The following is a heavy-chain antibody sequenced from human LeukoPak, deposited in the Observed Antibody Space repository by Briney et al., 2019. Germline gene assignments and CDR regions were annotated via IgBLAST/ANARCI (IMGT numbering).Heavy chain of an antibody. V-gene: IGHV1-18*01. CDR3: ARAGCSGGSCYSRYYYYYMDV. J-gene: IGHJ6*03. D-gene: IGHD2-15*01. CDR2: ISAYNGNT. Sequence: ASVKVSCKASGYTFTSYGISWVRQAPGQGLEWMGWISAYNGNTNYAQKLQGRVTMTTDTSTSTAYMELRSLRSDDTAVYYCARAGCSGGSCYSRYYYYYMDVWGKGTTVTVSS. CDR1: GYTFTSYG.